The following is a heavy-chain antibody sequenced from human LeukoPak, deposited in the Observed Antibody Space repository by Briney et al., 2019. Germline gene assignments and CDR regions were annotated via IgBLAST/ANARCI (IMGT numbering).Heavy chain of an antibody. CDR2: ISGSGGST. V-gene: IGHV3-23*01. Sequence: GGSLRLSCAASGFTFSTYAMSWVRQAPGRGPEWVSAISGSGGSTYYADSVKGRFTISRDNSKNTLYLQVNSLRAEDTAVYYCAKGTSMAFYYFDYWGQGTLVTVSS. J-gene: IGHJ4*02. CDR3: AKGTSMAFYYFDY. CDR1: GFTFSTYA. D-gene: IGHD5-18*01.